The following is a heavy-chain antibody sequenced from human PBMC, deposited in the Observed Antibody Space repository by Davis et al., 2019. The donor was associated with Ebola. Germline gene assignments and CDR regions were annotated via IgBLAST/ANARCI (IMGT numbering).Heavy chain of an antibody. CDR1: GYTFTGYY. CDR2: INPSGGST. J-gene: IGHJ6*02. V-gene: IGHV1-46*01. CDR3: AREPAAMFFYYYGMDV. D-gene: IGHD2-2*01. Sequence: ASVKVSCKASGYTFTGYYMHWVRQAPGQGLEWMGIINPSGGSTSYAQKFQGRVTMTRDTSTSTVYMELSSLRSEDTAVYYCAREPAAMFFYYYGMDVWGQGTTVTVSS.